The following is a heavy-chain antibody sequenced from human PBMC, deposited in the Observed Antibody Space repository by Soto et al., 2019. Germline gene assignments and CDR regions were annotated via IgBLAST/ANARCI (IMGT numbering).Heavy chain of an antibody. CDR2: ISSSSRRI. D-gene: IGHD5-18*01. Sequence: GGSLRLSCAASGFTFSNYNMNWVRQAPGKGLEWVSSISSSSRRIFYADSVKGRLTISRDNAKNSLYLQMNSLRAEDTAVYYCARDQPGYSYGYGLGYWGQGTLVTVSS. J-gene: IGHJ4*02. V-gene: IGHV3-21*01. CDR3: ARDQPGYSYGYGLGY. CDR1: GFTFSNYN.